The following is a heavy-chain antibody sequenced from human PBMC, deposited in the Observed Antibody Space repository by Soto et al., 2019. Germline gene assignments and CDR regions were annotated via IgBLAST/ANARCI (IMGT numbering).Heavy chain of an antibody. CDR2: IIPIFGTA. CDR1: GGTFSSYA. D-gene: IGHD2-21*02. Sequence: GASMKVSCKASGGTFSSYAISWVRQAPGQGLEWMGGIIPIFGTANYAQKFQGRVTITADESTSTAYMELSSLRSEDTAVYYCARDLGGNSFDAFDIWGQGTMVTVSS. CDR3: ARDLGGNSFDAFDI. V-gene: IGHV1-69*13. J-gene: IGHJ3*02.